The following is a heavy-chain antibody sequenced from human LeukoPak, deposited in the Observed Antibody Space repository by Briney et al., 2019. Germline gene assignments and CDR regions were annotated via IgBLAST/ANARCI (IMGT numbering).Heavy chain of an antibody. Sequence: SQTLSLTCAISGDSVSSNSAAWVWIRQSPSRGLEWLGRTYYRSKWYNGYAVCGKSRISINPDTTKNQVLLKLKSVTPEDTAVYYCARSGLSGSGRKRRAYCDYWGHGALVIVSS. J-gene: IGHJ4*01. CDR2: TYYRSKWYN. D-gene: IGHD3-10*01. V-gene: IGHV6-1*01. CDR3: ARSGLSGSGRKRRAYCDY. CDR1: GDSVSSNSAA.